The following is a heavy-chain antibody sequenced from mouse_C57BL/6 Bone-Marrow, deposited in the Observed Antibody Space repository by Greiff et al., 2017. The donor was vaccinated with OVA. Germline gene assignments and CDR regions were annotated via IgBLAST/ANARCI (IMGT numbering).Heavy chain of an antibody. Sequence: VQLQQSGPGLVQPSQRLSITCTVSGFSLTSYGVHWVRQSPGKGLEWLGVIWSGGSTDYNAAFISRLSIRKDNSKSPVFFKMNSLQADDTAIYYCARNLPRDGYYVFDYWGQGTTLTVSS. CDR3: ARNLPRDGYYVFDY. D-gene: IGHD2-3*01. J-gene: IGHJ2*01. CDR2: IWSGGST. V-gene: IGHV2-2*01. CDR1: GFSLTSYG.